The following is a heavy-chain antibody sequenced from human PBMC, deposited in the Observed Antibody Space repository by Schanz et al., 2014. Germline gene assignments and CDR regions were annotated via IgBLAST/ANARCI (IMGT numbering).Heavy chain of an antibody. D-gene: IGHD2-2*01. J-gene: IGHJ3*02. V-gene: IGHV1-18*01. Sequence: QVQLVQSGAEVKKPGASVKVSCKASGYTFTSYGINWVRQAPGQGLEWMGWISAYNGNTNYAQKFQGWVTMTRDTSISTAYMEVSRLRYEDTALYYCARGTMPGTFDIWGQGTMVTVSS. CDR3: ARGTMPGTFDI. CDR2: ISAYNGNT. CDR1: GYTFTSYG.